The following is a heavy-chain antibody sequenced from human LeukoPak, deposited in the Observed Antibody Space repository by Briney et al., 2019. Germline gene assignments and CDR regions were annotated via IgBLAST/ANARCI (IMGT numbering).Heavy chain of an antibody. J-gene: IGHJ6*02. D-gene: IGHD6-13*01. CDR3: ARAAAGRAYYHYGMDV. V-gene: IGHV3-21*04. Sequence: TGGSLRLSCAASGFTFSSYSMNWVRQAPGKGLEWVSSISSSSSYIYYADSVKGRFTISRDNAKNSLYLQMNSLRAEDTAVYYCARAAAGRAYYHYGMDVWGQGTTVTVSS. CDR1: GFTFSSYS. CDR2: ISSSSSYI.